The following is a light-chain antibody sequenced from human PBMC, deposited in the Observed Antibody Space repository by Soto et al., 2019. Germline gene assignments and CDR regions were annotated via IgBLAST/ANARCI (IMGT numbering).Light chain of an antibody. J-gene: IGKJ1*01. CDR3: LQYYYSPWT. Sequence: EMLMTQSPATLSVSPGERVSLSCRASQSVTNKLAWYQQRPGQPPRLLLYDASTRATGVPATFSGSGSGTDFTLTISSLQSEDLGVYYCLQYYYSPWTFGQGTKVDIK. CDR1: QSVTNK. CDR2: DAS. V-gene: IGKV3-15*01.